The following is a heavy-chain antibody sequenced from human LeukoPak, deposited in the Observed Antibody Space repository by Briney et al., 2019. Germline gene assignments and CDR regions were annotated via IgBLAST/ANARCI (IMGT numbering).Heavy chain of an antibody. CDR2: IYYTGAT. Sequence: SETLSLTCTVSGGSISSYYWTWIRQPPGKGLEWIGYIYYTGATSYNPSLKSRVTISVNTSKKQFSLKLTSVTAADTAVYYCARYGGSGWVIDNWGQGTLVTVSS. V-gene: IGHV4-59*08. J-gene: IGHJ4*02. D-gene: IGHD6-19*01. CDR1: GGSISSYY. CDR3: ARYGGSGWVIDN.